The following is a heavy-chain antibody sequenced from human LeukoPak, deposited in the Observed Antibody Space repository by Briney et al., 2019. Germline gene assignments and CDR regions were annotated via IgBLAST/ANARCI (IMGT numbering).Heavy chain of an antibody. CDR3: ARDPHCSGGSCYSGIFDY. CDR1: GYTFTSYD. CDR2: MNPNSGNT. Sequence: ASVKVSCKASGYTFTSYDINWVRQATGQGLEWMGWMNPNSGNTGYAQKFQGRVTMTRNTSISTAYMELSSLRSEDTAVYYCARDPHCSGGSCYSGIFDYWGQGTLVTVSS. V-gene: IGHV1-8*01. J-gene: IGHJ4*02. D-gene: IGHD2-15*01.